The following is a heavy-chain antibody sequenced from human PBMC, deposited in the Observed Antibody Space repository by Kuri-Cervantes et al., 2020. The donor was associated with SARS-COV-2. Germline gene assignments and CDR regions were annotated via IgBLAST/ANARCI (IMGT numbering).Heavy chain of an antibody. CDR2: INHSGST. J-gene: IGHJ2*01. V-gene: IGHV4-34*01. D-gene: IGHD6-19*01. Sequence: GSLRLSCAVYGGSFSGYYWSWIRQPPGKGLEWIGEINHSGSTNYNPSLKSRVTISVDASKNQFSLKLSSVTAADTAVYYCAIGRIGYSSGWSYWYFDLWGRGTLVTVSS. CDR3: AIGRIGYSSGWSYWYFDL. CDR1: GGSFSGYY.